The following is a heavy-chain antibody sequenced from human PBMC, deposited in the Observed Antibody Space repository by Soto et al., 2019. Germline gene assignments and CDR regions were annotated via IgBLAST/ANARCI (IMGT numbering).Heavy chain of an antibody. J-gene: IGHJ4*02. Sequence: ASVKVSCKASGYTFTSYGISWVRQAPGQGLEWMGWISAYNGNTNYAQKLQGRVTMTTDTSTSTAYMELRSLRSDDTAVYYSARDRSTTTVTTVIDYWGQGTLVTVSS. D-gene: IGHD4-17*01. CDR3: ARDRSTTTVTTVIDY. CDR2: ISAYNGNT. V-gene: IGHV1-18*01. CDR1: GYTFTSYG.